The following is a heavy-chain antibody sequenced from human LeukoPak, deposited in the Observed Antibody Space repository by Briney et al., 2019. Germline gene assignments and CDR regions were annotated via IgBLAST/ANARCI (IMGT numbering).Heavy chain of an antibody. CDR2: ISSSGTTI. V-gene: IGHV3-48*03. CDR1: GFTSSSYE. J-gene: IGHJ5*02. D-gene: IGHD2-15*01. CDR3: ARVGVVVAATGNLWFDP. Sequence: GGSLRLSCAASGFTSSSYEMNWVRQAPGKGLQRVSYISSSGTTIYYADSVKGRFTISRDNAKNSLYLQMNSLRAEDTAVYYCARVGVVVAATGNLWFDPWGQGTLVTVSS.